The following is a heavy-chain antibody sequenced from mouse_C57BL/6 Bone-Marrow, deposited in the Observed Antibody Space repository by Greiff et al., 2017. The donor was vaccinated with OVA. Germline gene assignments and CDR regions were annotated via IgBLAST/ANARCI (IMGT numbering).Heavy chain of an antibody. CDR1: GYTFTSYG. Sequence: VHLVESGAELARPGASVKLSCKASGYTFTSYGISWVKQRTGQGLEWIGEIYPRSGNTYYNEKFKGKATLTADKSSSTAYMELRSLTSEDSAVYFCARDSSSVFAYWGQGTLVTVSA. CDR2: IYPRSGNT. CDR3: ARDSSSVFAY. J-gene: IGHJ3*01. V-gene: IGHV1-81*01. D-gene: IGHD3-2*02.